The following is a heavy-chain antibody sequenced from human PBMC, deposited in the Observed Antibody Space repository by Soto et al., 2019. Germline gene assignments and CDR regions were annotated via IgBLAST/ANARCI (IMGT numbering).Heavy chain of an antibody. D-gene: IGHD6-13*01. CDR1: GYSFTTYW. CDR2: IYPGDSDT. CDR3: ARKDIAGNSVDF. Sequence: GESLKISCKASGYSFTTYWIGWVRQMPGKGLEWMGIIYPGDSDTRYSPSFQGQVTISADKSISTAYLQWSSLKASDSAMFYCARKDIAGNSVDFCGQGTLVTVS. V-gene: IGHV5-51*01. J-gene: IGHJ4*02.